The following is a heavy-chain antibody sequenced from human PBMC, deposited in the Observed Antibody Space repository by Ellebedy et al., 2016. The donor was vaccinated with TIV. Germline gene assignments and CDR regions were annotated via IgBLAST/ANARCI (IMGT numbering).Heavy chain of an antibody. CDR2: IKNTGAT. J-gene: IGHJ5*02. Sequence: MPSETLSLTCAVSGGSFSASFWSWIRQSPGQGREWVAEIKNTGATLSNRSLKSRATILVAASRNQFSLRLTSVTAADSAVYFCPGRVFPPRAAPTFARFRDTYFDPWGQGTLVTVSS. D-gene: IGHD6-13*01. CDR1: GGSFSASF. CDR3: PGRVFPPRAAPTFARFRDTYFDP. V-gene: IGHV4-34*01.